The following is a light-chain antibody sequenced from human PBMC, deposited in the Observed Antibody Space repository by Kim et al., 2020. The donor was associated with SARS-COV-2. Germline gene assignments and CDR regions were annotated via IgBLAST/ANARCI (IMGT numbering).Light chain of an antibody. V-gene: IGLV2-14*03. CDR3: SSYTSSDTYF. CDR2: DVT. J-gene: IGLJ1*01. CDR1: NSDVGGYNF. Sequence: QSALTQPASVSGSPGQSITISCTGTNSDVGGYNFVSWYQQHPGKAPKLMIYDVTNRPAGVSIRFSGSKSGNTASLTISGLQTEDEADYYCSSYTSSDTYFFGTGTKVTVL.